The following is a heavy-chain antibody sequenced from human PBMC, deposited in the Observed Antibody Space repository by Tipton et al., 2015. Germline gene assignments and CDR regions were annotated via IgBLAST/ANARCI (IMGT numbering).Heavy chain of an antibody. CDR3: ARGDWGSSGQGY. Sequence: GLVKPSETLSLTCTVSGGSISTTIYYWGWIRQPPGKGLEWIGSIYYSGSTYYNPSLKSRVTISVDTSKNQFSLKLSSVTAADTAVYFCARGDWGSSGQGYWGQGTLVTVSS. CDR2: IYYSGST. J-gene: IGHJ4*02. CDR1: GGSISTTIYY. V-gene: IGHV4-39*01. D-gene: IGHD3-22*01.